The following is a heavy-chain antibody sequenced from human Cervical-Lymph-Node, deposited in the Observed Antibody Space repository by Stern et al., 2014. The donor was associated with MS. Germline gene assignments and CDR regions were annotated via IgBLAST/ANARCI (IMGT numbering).Heavy chain of an antibody. V-gene: IGHV3-9*01. CDR2: ISWNSGSI. CDR3: AKGGYSYGYALDAFDI. J-gene: IGHJ3*02. CDR1: GFTFDDYA. D-gene: IGHD5-18*01. Sequence: QLVESGGGLVQPGRSLRLSCAASGFTFDDYAMHWVRQAPGQGLEWVSGISWNSGSIGYADSVKGRFTISRDNAKNSLYLQMNSLRAEDTALYYCAKGGYSYGYALDAFDIWGQGTMVTVSS.